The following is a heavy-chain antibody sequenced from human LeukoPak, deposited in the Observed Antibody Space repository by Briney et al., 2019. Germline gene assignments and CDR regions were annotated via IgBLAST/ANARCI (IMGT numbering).Heavy chain of an antibody. D-gene: IGHD2/OR15-2a*01. CDR3: ARSLRNQIWYDAFDI. CDR1: GGSISSGSYY. CDR2: IYTSGST. Sequence: SQTLSLTCTVSGGSISSGSYYWSWIRQPAGKGLEWIGRIYTSGSTNYNPSLKSRVTISVDTSKNQFSLKLSSVTAADTAVYYCARSLRNQIWYDAFDIWGQGTMVTVSS. V-gene: IGHV4-61*02. J-gene: IGHJ3*02.